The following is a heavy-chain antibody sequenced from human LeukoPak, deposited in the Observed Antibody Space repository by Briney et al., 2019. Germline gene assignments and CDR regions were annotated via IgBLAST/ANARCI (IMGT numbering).Heavy chain of an antibody. Sequence: PGGSLRLSCAASGFTFSTYAMSWVRQAPGKGLEWVSAISGSGGSTYYADSVKGRFTISRDNSKNTLYLQMNSLRAEDTAVYYCAKDLALARVGMGTRFFDYWGQGTLVTVSS. J-gene: IGHJ4*02. CDR1: GFTFSTYA. V-gene: IGHV3-23*01. D-gene: IGHD5-18*01. CDR2: ISGSGGST. CDR3: AKDLALARVGMGTRFFDY.